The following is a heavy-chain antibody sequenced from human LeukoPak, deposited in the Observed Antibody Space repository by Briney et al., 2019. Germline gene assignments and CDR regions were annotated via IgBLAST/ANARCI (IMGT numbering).Heavy chain of an antibody. CDR2: IYPGDSES. CDR3: ARLSSGWYFDS. J-gene: IGHJ4*02. D-gene: IGHD6-19*01. V-gene: IGHV5-51*01. Sequence: GESLKISCKASGYSFSNYWIGWVRQMPGKGLEWMGIIYPGDSESRYSPSFQGQVTISADKSISTAYLQWSSLKASDTAIYYCARLSSGWYFDSWGQGTLVTVSS. CDR1: GYSFSNYW.